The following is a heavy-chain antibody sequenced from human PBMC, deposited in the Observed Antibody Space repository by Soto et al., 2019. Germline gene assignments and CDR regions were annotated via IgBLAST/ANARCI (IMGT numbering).Heavy chain of an antibody. D-gene: IGHD4-17*01. J-gene: IGHJ4*02. Sequence: QVQLVASGGGVVQPGRSLRLSCAASGFTFSNYGMHWVRQAPGKGLEWVAVISYHGSDKYYADSVKGRFTISRDNSKNTLYLQMASLRAEDTAVYYCAKDHLTTTVTTVGYWGQGTLVTVSS. CDR2: ISYHGSDK. CDR3: AKDHLTTTVTTVGY. V-gene: IGHV3-30*18. CDR1: GFTFSNYG.